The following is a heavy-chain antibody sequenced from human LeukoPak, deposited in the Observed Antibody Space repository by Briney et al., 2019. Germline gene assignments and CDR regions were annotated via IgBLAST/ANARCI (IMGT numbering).Heavy chain of an antibody. J-gene: IGHJ4*02. V-gene: IGHV4-61*05. Sequence: SETLSLTCTVSGGSISSSSYYWGWIRQPPGKGLEWIGYIYYSGSTNYNPSLKSRVTISVDTSKNQFSLKLSSVTAADTAVYYCARHGYSSSWYSGAPYYFDYWGQGTLVTVSS. CDR2: IYYSGST. CDR1: GGSISSSSYY. CDR3: ARHGYSSSWYSGAPYYFDY. D-gene: IGHD6-13*01.